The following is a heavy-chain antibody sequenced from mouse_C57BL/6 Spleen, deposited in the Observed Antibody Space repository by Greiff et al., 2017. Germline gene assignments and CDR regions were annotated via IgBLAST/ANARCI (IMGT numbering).Heavy chain of an antibody. CDR3: TPFYYYGSSDVDFDV. J-gene: IGHJ1*03. V-gene: IGHV14-4*01. CDR2: IDPENGDT. Sequence: VQLQQSGAELVRPGASVKLSCTASGFNIKDDYMHWVKQRPEQGLEWIGWIDPENGDTEYASKFQGKATITADTSSNTAYLQLSSLTSEDTAVYYCTPFYYYGSSDVDFDVWGTGTTVTVSS. CDR1: GFNIKDDY. D-gene: IGHD1-1*01.